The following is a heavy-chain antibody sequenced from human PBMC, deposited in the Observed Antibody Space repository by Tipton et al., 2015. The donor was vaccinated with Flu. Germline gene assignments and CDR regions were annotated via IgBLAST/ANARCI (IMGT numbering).Heavy chain of an antibody. CDR2: VFRSGSG. CDR1: GDAIRSDYL. V-gene: IGHV4-38-2*01. J-gene: IGHJ4*02. CDR3: ARHTGDSVRGVIDY. Sequence: TLSLTCSVSGDAIRSDYLWGWIRQPPGRGLEWIGNVFRSGSGYLNPSLKSRVAISIDTSRKQFSLRLSSVTAADTAVYYCARHTGDSVRGVIDYWGQGTLVTVSS. D-gene: IGHD3-10*02.